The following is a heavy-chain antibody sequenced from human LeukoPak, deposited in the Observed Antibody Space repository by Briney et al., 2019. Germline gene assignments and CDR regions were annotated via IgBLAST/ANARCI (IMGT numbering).Heavy chain of an antibody. J-gene: IGHJ5*02. CDR2: IYTSGST. CDR3: ARDPRAGSRNNWFDP. D-gene: IGHD5-12*01. Sequence: SETLSLTCTVSGGAVNSGTYYWTWIRQPAGKGLEWIGRIYTSGSTNYNPSLKSRVTMSVDTSKNQFSLKLSSVTAADTAVYYCARDPRAGSRNNWFDPWGQGTLVTVSS. V-gene: IGHV4-61*02. CDR1: GGAVNSGTYY.